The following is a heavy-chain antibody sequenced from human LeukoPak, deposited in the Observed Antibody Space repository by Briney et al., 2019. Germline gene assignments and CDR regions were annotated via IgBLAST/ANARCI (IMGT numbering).Heavy chain of an antibody. D-gene: IGHD4-23*01. J-gene: IGHJ3*02. Sequence: PGGSLRLSCAASGSTFSNYAMSWVRQAPGKGLEWVSAISGSGGSTYHADSVQGRFTISRDDSKNTLYLQMNSLRAEDTAVYYCAGDYEGNLAFDIWGQGTMVTVSS. V-gene: IGHV3-23*01. CDR2: ISGSGGST. CDR3: AGDYEGNLAFDI. CDR1: GSTFSNYA.